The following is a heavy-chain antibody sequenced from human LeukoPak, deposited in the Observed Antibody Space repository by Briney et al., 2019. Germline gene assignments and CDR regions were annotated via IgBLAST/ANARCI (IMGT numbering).Heavy chain of an antibody. CDR2: IYYSGST. J-gene: IGHJ4*02. CDR1: GGSISTYY. D-gene: IGHD3-10*01. Sequence: PSETLSLTCTVSGGSISTYYWSWIRQPPGKGLEWLGYIYYSGSTSYNPSLKSRVTISVDTSKNQFSRKLSSVTAADTAVYYCARHDSRLTSARGGYFDYWGQGTLVTV. CDR3: ARHDSRLTSARGGYFDY. V-gene: IGHV4-59*01.